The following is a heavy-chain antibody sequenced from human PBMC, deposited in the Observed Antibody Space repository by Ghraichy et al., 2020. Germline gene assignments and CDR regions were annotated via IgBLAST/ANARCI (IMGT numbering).Heavy chain of an antibody. CDR3: ARDPGGIVVPY. CDR2: INHSGST. D-gene: IGHD2-2*01. V-gene: IGHV4-34*01. CDR1: GGSFSGYY. J-gene: IGHJ4*02. Sequence: GSLRLSCAVYGGSFSGYYWSWIRQPPGKGLEWIGEINHSGSTNYNPSLKSRVTISVDTSKNQFSLKLSSVTAADTAVYYCARDPGGIVVPYWGQGTLVTVSS.